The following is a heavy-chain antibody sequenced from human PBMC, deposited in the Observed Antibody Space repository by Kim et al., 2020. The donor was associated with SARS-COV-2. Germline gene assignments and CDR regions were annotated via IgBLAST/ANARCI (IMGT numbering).Heavy chain of an antibody. CDR1: GGSISSSSYY. D-gene: IGHD3-22*01. CDR3: ARVEGYYYDSSGYSDY. CDR2: IYYSGST. J-gene: IGHJ4*02. Sequence: SETLSLTCTVSGGSISSSSYYWGWIRQPPGKGLEWIGSIYYSGSTYYNPSLKSRVTISVDTSKNQFSLKLSSVTAADTAVYYCARVEGYYYDSSGYSDYWGQGTLVTVSS. V-gene: IGHV4-39*07.